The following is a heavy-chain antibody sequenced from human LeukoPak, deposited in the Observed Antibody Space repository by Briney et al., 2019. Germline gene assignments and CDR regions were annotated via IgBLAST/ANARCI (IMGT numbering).Heavy chain of an antibody. Sequence: SETLSLTCAVYGGSFSGYYWSWIRQPPGKGLEWIGEINHSGSTNYNPSLKSRVTISVDTSKNQFSLKLSSVTAADTAVYYCARSHCSGGSCYPFDYWGQGTLVTVSS. J-gene: IGHJ4*02. V-gene: IGHV4-34*01. CDR1: GGSFSGYY. CDR2: INHSGST. D-gene: IGHD2-15*01. CDR3: ARSHCSGGSCYPFDY.